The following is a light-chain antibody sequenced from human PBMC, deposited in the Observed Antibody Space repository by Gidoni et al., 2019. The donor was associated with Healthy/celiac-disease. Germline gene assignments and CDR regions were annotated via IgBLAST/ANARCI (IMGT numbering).Light chain of an antibody. V-gene: IGKV3-20*01. CDR1: QSVSSSY. Sequence: IVLTQSPGTLSLSPGERATLSCRASQSVSSSYLAWYQQKPGQAPRLLIYGASSRATGIPDRFSGSGSGTDFTLTISRLEPEDFAVYYCQKYGSSYTFXQXTKLEIK. J-gene: IGKJ2*01. CDR3: QKYGSSYT. CDR2: GAS.